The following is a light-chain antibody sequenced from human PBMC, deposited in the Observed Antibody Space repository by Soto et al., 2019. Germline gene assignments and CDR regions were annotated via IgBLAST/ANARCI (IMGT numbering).Light chain of an antibody. Sequence: DIRMTQSPSTLSGSVGDRVTISFLASQTISSLLAWYQQKTGKAPKLLSSKASTLKSGVPSRFSGSGSGTEFTLTICSLQPDDFATYYCQHYNSYSEAFGQGTKVDIK. V-gene: IGKV1-5*03. CDR3: QHYNSYSEA. J-gene: IGKJ1*01. CDR1: QTISSL. CDR2: KAS.